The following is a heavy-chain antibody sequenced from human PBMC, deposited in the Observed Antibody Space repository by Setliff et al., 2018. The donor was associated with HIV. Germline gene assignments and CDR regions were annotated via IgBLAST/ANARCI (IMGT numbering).Heavy chain of an antibody. CDR2: IIPIFGPT. CDR3: VRGVQSPPHYSYYYMDV. CDR1: GGTFSSYA. V-gene: IGHV1-69*13. J-gene: IGHJ6*03. Sequence: SVKVSCKGSGGTFSSYAISWVRQAPGQGLEWMGGIIPIFGPTNYAQKFQGRLTITADESTSTAYMELSGLRSEDTAVYYCVRGVQSPPHYSYYYMDVWGEGTMVTVSS. D-gene: IGHD3-3*01.